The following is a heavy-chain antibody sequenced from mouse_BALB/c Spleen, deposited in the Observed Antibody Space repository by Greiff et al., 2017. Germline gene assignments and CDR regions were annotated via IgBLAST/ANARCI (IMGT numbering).Heavy chain of an antibody. Sequence: EVKVIESGPSLVKPSQTLSLTCSVTGDSITSGYWNWIRKFPGNKLEYMGYISYSGSTYYNPSLKSRISITRDTSKNQYYLQLNSVTTEDTATYYCARYPYYGYGYFDVWGAGTTVTVSS. CDR2: ISYSGST. CDR1: GDSITSGY. V-gene: IGHV3-8*02. CDR3: ARYPYYGYGYFDV. J-gene: IGHJ1*01. D-gene: IGHD1-1*02.